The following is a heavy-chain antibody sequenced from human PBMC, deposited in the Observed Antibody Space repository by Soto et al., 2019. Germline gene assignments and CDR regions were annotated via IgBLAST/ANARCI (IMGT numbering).Heavy chain of an antibody. CDR1: GYSFTNYW. V-gene: IGHV5-51*01. D-gene: IGHD6-13*01. CDR3: ARHLGYTTSSRTLYGMDV. J-gene: IGHJ6*02. CDR2: IYPGDSDT. Sequence: PGASLKISCKALGYSFTNYWIGWVRQMPGQGLEWMGIIYPGDSDTRYSPPFQGQITISADKSINTAYLQWNSLEASDTAIYYCARHLGYTTSSRTLYGMDVWGQGTTVTVSS.